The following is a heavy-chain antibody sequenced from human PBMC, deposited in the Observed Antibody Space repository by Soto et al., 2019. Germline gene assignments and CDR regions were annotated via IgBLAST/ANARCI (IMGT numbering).Heavy chain of an antibody. J-gene: IGHJ5*02. CDR1: GYTFTSHD. CDR3: ASDMSTT. Sequence: QVQLVQSGAEVKKPGASVKVSCKASGYTFTSHDINWKRQATGQGLEWMGWMNPNSGHTNYAQKFQGRVTMTRDTSLSTAYMELTSLRSEDTAIYYCASDMSTTWGQGTLVIVSS. V-gene: IGHV1-8*01. CDR2: MNPNSGHT. D-gene: IGHD2-2*01.